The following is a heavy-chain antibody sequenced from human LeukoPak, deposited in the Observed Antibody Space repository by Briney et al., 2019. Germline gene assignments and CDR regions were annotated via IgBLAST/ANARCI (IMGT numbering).Heavy chain of an antibody. J-gene: IGHJ6*02. CDR2: IYYSGST. CDR3: ARGGQLVRRYYYGLAV. D-gene: IGHD6-6*01. Sequence: SETLSLTCTVSGGSISTYYWSWIRQPPGKGLEWVGYIYYSGSTNYNPSVNSRVTISVDTSKSQFSLKLSSVTAADTAVYYCARGGQLVRRYYYGLAVWGQGTTVTVSS. V-gene: IGHV4-59*01. CDR1: GGSISTYY.